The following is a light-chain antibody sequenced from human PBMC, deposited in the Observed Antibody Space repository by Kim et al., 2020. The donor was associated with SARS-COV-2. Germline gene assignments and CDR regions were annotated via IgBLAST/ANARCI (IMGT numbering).Light chain of an antibody. V-gene: IGKV2-30*02. CDR1: HSLVHSDGNTY. CDR2: KVS. J-gene: IGKJ1*01. Sequence: DVVMTQSPLFLSVALGQPASLSCTSGHSLVHSDGNTYLNWFQQRPGQSPRRLIYKVSKRDSGVPDRLSGSGSDTDFTLKISRVEAEDVGIYFCLQGTHWPLTFGHGTKVDIK. CDR3: LQGTHWPLT.